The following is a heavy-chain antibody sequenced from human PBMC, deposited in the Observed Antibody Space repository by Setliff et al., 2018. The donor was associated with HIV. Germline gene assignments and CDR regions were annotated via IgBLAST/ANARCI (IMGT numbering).Heavy chain of an antibody. D-gene: IGHD6-19*01. J-gene: IGHJ6*02. Sequence: PAGSLRLSCAASGFTFDDYAMHWARQAPGKGLEWVSLISWDGGGTYYADSVKGRFTISRDNSKNSLYLQMNSLRAEDTAFYYCAKGYRRSSGWPEYYYYALDVWGQGTTVTVSS. CDR2: ISWDGGGT. V-gene: IGHV3-43D*04. CDR1: GFTFDDYA. CDR3: AKGYRRSSGWPEYYYYALDV.